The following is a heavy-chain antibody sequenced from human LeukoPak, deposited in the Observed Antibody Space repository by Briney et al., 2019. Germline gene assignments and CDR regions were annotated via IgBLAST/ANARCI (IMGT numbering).Heavy chain of an antibody. D-gene: IGHD2-15*01. CDR2: INHSGST. Sequence: SQTLSLTCTVSGGSISSGGHSWSWIRQPPGKGLEWIGEINHSGSTNYNPSLKSRVTISVDTSKNQFSLKLSSVTAADTAAYYCARNPITRRAGYFDYWGQGTLVTVSS. CDR1: GGSISSGGHS. J-gene: IGHJ4*02. V-gene: IGHV4-30-2*01. CDR3: ARNPITRRAGYFDY.